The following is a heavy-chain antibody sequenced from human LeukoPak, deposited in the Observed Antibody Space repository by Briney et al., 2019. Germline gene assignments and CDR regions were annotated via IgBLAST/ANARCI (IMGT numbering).Heavy chain of an antibody. J-gene: IGHJ4*02. CDR2: INIDGSST. Sequence: GGSLRLSCAASGLTFSSYWMHWVRQAPGKGLLWVSRINIDGSSTTYADSVKGRSTISRDNAKNTLYLQMNSLRAEDTAVYYCASGYSGYGVGYWGQGTLVTVSS. V-gene: IGHV3-74*01. CDR3: ASGYSGYGVGY. D-gene: IGHD5-12*01. CDR1: GLTFSSYW.